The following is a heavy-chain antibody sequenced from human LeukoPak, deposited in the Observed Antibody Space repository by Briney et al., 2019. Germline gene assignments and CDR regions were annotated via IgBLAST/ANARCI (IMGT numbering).Heavy chain of an antibody. Sequence: PGGSLRLSCAASGFTFNDAWMHWVRQAPGKGLEWVGLIKRRTDGGTSNYAAPVKGRFAISRDDSEDTLFLQMDSLKSEDTGVYYCTTGYTSASHGAYWGQGTLVTVSS. CDR3: TTGYTSASHGAY. CDR1: GFTFNDAW. J-gene: IGHJ4*02. D-gene: IGHD2-15*01. CDR2: IKRRTDGGTS. V-gene: IGHV3-15*07.